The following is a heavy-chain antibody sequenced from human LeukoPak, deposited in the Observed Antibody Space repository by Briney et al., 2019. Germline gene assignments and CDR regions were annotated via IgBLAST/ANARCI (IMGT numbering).Heavy chain of an antibody. D-gene: IGHD5-18*01. CDR3: ARDSADSYGLDY. Sequence: SVKVSCKASGGTFSSYAISWVRQAPGQGLEGMGRIIPIFGTANYAQKFQRRVTITTDESTSTAYMELSSLRSEDTAVYYCARDSADSYGLDYWGQGTLVTVSS. CDR2: IIPIFGTA. CDR1: GGTFSSYA. J-gene: IGHJ4*02. V-gene: IGHV1-69*05.